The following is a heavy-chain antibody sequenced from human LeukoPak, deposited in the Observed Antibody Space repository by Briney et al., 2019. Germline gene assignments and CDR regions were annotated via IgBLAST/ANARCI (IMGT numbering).Heavy chain of an antibody. CDR1: GFSFTNYW. CDR3: ARAYKDRSLAGKKEFFQH. D-gene: IGHD6-19*01. J-gene: IGHJ1*01. Sequence: GGSLRLSCAVSGFSFTNYWMHWVRQDPGKGLVWVSYISSDGSVTKYADSVKGRFTISRDNANNFLYLQMNSLRAEDTALYYCARAYKDRSLAGKKEFFQHWGQGTLVTVSS. V-gene: IGHV3-74*03. CDR2: ISSDGSVT.